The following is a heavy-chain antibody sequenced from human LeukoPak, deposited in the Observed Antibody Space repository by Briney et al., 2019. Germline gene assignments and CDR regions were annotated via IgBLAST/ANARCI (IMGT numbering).Heavy chain of an antibody. CDR1: GFTFDDYA. CDR3: AKDIDKRGYNDDAFDI. Sequence: PGRSLRLSCAASGFTFDDYAMHRVRQAPGKGLEWVSGISWNSGSIDYADSVKGRFAISRDNAKNSLYLQMNSLRAEDTALYYCAKDIDKRGYNDDAFDIWGRGTMVTVSS. D-gene: IGHD1-14*01. V-gene: IGHV3-9*01. J-gene: IGHJ3*02. CDR2: ISWNSGSI.